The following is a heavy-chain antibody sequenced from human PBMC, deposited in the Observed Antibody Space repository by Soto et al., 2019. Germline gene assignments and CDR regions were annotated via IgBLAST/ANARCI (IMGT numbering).Heavy chain of an antibody. CDR2: IYYSGST. CDR3: ASRFGAAAGYYGMDV. D-gene: IGHD6-13*01. J-gene: IGHJ6*02. CDR1: GGSISSYY. V-gene: IGHV4-59*01. Sequence: PSETLSLTCTVSGGSISSYYWSWIRQPPGKGLEWIGYIYYSGSTNYNPSLKSRVTISVDTSKNQFSLKLSSVTAADTAVYYCASRFGAAAGYYGMDVWGQGTTVTVSS.